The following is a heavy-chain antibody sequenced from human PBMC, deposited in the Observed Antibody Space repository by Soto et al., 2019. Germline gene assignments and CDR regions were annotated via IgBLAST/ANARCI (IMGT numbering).Heavy chain of an antibody. Sequence: PGESLKISCKGSGYSFTSYWIGWVRQMPGKGLEWMGIIYPGDSDTRYSPSFQGQVTISADKSISTAYLQWSSLKASDTAMYYCARVSCSSTSCYLDYYYYYYGMDVWGQGTTVTVSS. CDR2: IYPGDSDT. CDR1: GYSFTSYW. V-gene: IGHV5-51*01. D-gene: IGHD2-2*01. J-gene: IGHJ6*02. CDR3: ARVSCSSTSCYLDYYYYYYGMDV.